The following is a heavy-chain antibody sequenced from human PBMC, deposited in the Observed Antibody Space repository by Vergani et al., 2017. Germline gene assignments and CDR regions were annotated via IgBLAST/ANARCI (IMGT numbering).Heavy chain of an antibody. J-gene: IGHJ6*02. CDR2: IYYSGST. CDR1: GGSISSGGYY. V-gene: IGHV4-31*03. D-gene: IGHD2-2*01. Sequence: QVQLQESGPGLVKPSQTLSLTCTVSGGSISSGGYYWSWIRQHPGKGLEWIGYIYYSGSTYYNPSLTSRVTISVDTSKNQFSLKLSSVTAADPAVYYCARVGLTLSRYCSSTSCYRAENYYYGMDVWGQGTTVTVSS. CDR3: ARVGLTLSRYCSSTSCYRAENYYYGMDV.